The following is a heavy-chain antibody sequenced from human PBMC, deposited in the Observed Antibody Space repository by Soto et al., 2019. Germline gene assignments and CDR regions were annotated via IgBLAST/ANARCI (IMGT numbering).Heavy chain of an antibody. CDR3: ARGNNWNYPNNWFDP. CDR2: INHSGST. V-gene: IGHV4-34*01. Sequence: LSLTCAVYGGSFSGYYWSWIRQPPGKGLEWIGEINHSGSTNYNPSLKSRVTISVDTSKNQFSLELSSVTTADTAVYYRARGNNWNYPNNWFDPWGQGTLVTVSS. D-gene: IGHD1-7*01. CDR1: GGSFSGYY. J-gene: IGHJ5*02.